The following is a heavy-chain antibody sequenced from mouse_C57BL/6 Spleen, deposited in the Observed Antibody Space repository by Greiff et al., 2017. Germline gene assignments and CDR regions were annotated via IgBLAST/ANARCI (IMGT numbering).Heavy chain of an antibody. CDR1: GYAFSSSW. J-gene: IGHJ3*01. CDR2: IYPGDGDT. CDR3: ARSCSNPWFAY. V-gene: IGHV1-82*01. Sequence: VQLQQSGPELVKPGASVKISCKASGYAFSSSWMNWVKQRPGKGLEWIGRIYPGDGDTNYNGKFKGKATLTADKSSSTAYMQLSSLTSEDSAVYCCARSCSNPWFAYWGQGTLVTVSA. D-gene: IGHD2-5*01.